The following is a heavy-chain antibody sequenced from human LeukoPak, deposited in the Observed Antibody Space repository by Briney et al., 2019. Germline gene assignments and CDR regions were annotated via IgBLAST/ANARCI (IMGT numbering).Heavy chain of an antibody. V-gene: IGHV3-23*01. CDR1: GFTFSSYA. D-gene: IGHD4-11*01. CDR3: VRGYYSNYY. CDR2: IVDSGGGT. J-gene: IGHJ4*02. Sequence: GGSLRLSCAASGFTFSSYAMSWVRQTPGKGLEWVSAIVDSGGGTYYADSVKGRFTISRDNSKNTLYLQMNSLRAEDTAVYYCVRGYYSNYYWGQGTLVTVSS.